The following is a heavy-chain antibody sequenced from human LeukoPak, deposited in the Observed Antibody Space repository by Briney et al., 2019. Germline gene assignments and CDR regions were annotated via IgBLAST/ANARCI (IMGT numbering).Heavy chain of an antibody. J-gene: IGHJ6*03. CDR1: GGSFSGYY. CDR2: FNHSGST. D-gene: IGHD2-2*01. CDR3: ARAIDHCSSTSCRYYYYYMDV. Sequence: SETLSLTCAVYGGSFSGYYWSWIRQPPGKGLEWIGEFNHSGSTNYNPSLKSRVTMSVDTSKNQFSLKLSSVTAADTAVYYCARAIDHCSSTSCRYYYYYMDVWGKGTTVTVSS. V-gene: IGHV4-34*01.